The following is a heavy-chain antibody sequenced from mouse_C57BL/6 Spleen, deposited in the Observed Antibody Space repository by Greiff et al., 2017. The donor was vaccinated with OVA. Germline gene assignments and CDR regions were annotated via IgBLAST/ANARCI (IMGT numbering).Heavy chain of an antibody. CDR1: GYAFSSYW. J-gene: IGHJ4*01. V-gene: IGHV1-80*01. Sequence: QVQLQQSGAELVKPGASVKISCKASGYAFSSYWMNWVKQRPGKGLEWIGQIYPGDGDTNYNGKFKGKATLTADKSSSTAYMQLSSLTSEDSAVYFCANDYDEGGYAMDYWGQGTSVTVSS. CDR3: ANDYDEGGYAMDY. CDR2: IYPGDGDT. D-gene: IGHD2-4*01.